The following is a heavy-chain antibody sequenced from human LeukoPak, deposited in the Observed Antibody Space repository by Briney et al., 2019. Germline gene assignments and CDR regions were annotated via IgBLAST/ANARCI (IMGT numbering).Heavy chain of an antibody. D-gene: IGHD3-22*01. CDR1: GITLSNYG. CDR2: ISDSGGRT. J-gene: IGHJ4*02. CDR3: AKRGVVIRVILVGFHQEAYYFDS. Sequence: GGSLRLSCAVSGITLSNYGMSWVRQAPGKGLEWVAGISDSGGRTNYADSVKGRFTISRDNPKNTLFLQMNSLRAEDTAVYFCAKRGVVIRVILVGFHQEAYYFDSWGQGALVTVSS. V-gene: IGHV3-23*01.